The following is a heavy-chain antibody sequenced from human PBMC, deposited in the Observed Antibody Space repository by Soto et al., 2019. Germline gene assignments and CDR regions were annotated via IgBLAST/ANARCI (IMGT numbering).Heavy chain of an antibody. CDR3: ASHNFFCGGDCNSSGMDV. Sequence: GESLKISCRTSGYRFTSYWIAWVRQVPGGGLEWMGRIDPSDSYTKYNPSFQGLVTISADKSTSTAFLQWSSLRASDTAVYYCASHNFFCGGDCNSSGMDVWGQGTTVTVSS. D-gene: IGHD2-21*02. CDR2: IDPSDSYT. J-gene: IGHJ6*02. CDR1: GYRFTSYW. V-gene: IGHV5-10-1*01.